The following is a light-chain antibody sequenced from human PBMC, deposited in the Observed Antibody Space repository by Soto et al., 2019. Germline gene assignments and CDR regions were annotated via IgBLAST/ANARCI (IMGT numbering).Light chain of an antibody. CDR1: SGDVGGYNY. CDR3: SSYTSGGTLV. V-gene: IGLV2-14*01. Sequence: QSALTQPASVSGSPGQSITISCTGTSGDVGGYNYVSWYQQHPGKAPKLMIYDVSARPSGVSNRFSGSKSGNTASLTISGLQAEDEADYYCSSYTSGGTLVFGTGTKLTVL. J-gene: IGLJ1*01. CDR2: DVS.